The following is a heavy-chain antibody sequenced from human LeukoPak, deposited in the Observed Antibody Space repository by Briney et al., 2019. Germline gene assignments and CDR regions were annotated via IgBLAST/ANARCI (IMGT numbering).Heavy chain of an antibody. V-gene: IGHV3-7*01. CDR1: GFTFRSYR. CDR3: EREPVVGYYESSSDAFGI. J-gene: IGHJ3*02. Sequence: PGGSLRLSCAASGFTFRSYRMSWVRQAPGKGREWVANINQDGSQIYYVDSVKGRFTSSRVKAQASLYLQMNSLRGVETAGYYCEREPVVGYYESSSDAFGIWGQGTMVTVSS. CDR2: INQDGSQI. D-gene: IGHD3-22*01.